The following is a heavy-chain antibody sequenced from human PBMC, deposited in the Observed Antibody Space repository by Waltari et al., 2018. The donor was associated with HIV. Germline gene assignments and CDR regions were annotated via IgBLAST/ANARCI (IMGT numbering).Heavy chain of an antibody. D-gene: IGHD2-8*01. CDR3: ARGYCSSRACYTGSWFDP. Sequence: QLQLQESGPGLVKPSETVSLICTVSGGSISSNSYYWGWIRQPPGKGLEWIGSVYYSGSTYYNPSLKRRVTISVATPKNHFSLKLTSMTATDSAVYYCARGYCSSRACYTGSWFDPWGQGTLVTVSS. CDR2: VYYSGST. J-gene: IGHJ5*02. V-gene: IGHV4-39*02. CDR1: GGSISSNSYY.